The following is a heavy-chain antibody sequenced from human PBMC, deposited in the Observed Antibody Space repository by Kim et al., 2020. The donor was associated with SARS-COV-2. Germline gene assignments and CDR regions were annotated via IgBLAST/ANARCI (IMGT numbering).Heavy chain of an antibody. CDR2: ISYDGSNK. CDR3: ARAEMRSGYYFFRDNAGLFDY. V-gene: IGHV3-30-3*01. D-gene: IGHD3-3*01. CDR1: GFTFSSYA. J-gene: IGHJ4*02. Sequence: GGSLRLSCAASGFTFSSYAMHWVRQAPGKGLEWVAVISYDGSNKYYADSVKGRFTISRDNSKNTLYLQMNSLRAEDTAVYYCARAEMRSGYYFFRDNAGLFDYWGQGTLVTVSS.